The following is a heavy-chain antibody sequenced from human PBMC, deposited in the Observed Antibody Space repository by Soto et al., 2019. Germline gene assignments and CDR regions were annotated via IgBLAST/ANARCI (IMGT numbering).Heavy chain of an antibody. Sequence: PGGSLRLSCAASGFTFSSYAMTWVRQAPGRGLEWVSSIPYSGGSTYYADSVKGRFTISRDNSKSTLYLQMNSLRAEDTAVYYCAKDLPGEIVPTCFDSWGQGTVLTVSS. J-gene: IGHJ5*01. CDR3: AKDLPGEIVPTCFDS. D-gene: IGHD5-12*01. CDR1: GFTFSSYA. V-gene: IGHV3-23*01. CDR2: IPYSGGST.